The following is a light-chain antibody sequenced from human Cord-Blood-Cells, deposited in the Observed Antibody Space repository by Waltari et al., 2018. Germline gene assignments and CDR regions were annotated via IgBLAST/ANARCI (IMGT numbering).Light chain of an antibody. CDR2: AAS. V-gene: IGKV1-27*01. Sequence: IQMTQSPSSLSASVGDRVPITWPASHGISNYLSWYQQKPGKVHKLLIYAASTLQSGVPSRFSGSGSGTDFTLTISSLQPEDVATYYCQKYNSAPWTFGQGTKVEIK. CDR3: QKYNSAPWT. CDR1: HGISNY. J-gene: IGKJ1*01.